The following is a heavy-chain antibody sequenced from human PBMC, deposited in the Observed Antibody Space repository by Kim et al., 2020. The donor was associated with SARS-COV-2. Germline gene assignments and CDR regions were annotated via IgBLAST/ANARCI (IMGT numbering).Heavy chain of an antibody. V-gene: IGHV3-30*07. J-gene: IGHJ6*02. Sequence: YADAVKGRFTISSENSKNTVDLQMNSRRAEDAAVYYCARDQVSNSYGMDVWGQGTTVTVSS. CDR3: ARDQVSNSYGMDV. D-gene: IGHD1-20*01.